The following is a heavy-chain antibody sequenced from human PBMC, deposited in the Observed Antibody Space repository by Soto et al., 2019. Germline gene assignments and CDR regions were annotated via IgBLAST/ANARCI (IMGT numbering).Heavy chain of an antibody. J-gene: IGHJ6*02. CDR1: GGTFSSYT. CDR2: IIPILGIA. V-gene: IGHV1-69*08. D-gene: IGHD1-26*01. Sequence: QVQLVQSGAEVKKPGSSVKVSCKASGGTFSSYTISWVRQAPGQGLEWMGRIIPILGIANYAQKFQGRVTITEDKSTSTAYMELSSLISDDTAGYYGARDQIGGSYRTAYYYYGMDVWGQGTTVTVSS. CDR3: ARDQIGGSYRTAYYYYGMDV.